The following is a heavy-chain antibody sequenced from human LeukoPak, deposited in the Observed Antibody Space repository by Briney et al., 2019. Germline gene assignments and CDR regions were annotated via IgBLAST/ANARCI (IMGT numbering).Heavy chain of an antibody. V-gene: IGHV3-48*03. CDR3: ARIMVRGVDY. CDR2: ISSSGSTI. D-gene: IGHD3-10*01. CDR1: GFTFSSYE. J-gene: IGHJ4*02. Sequence: GGSLRLSCAASGFTFSSYEMNWVRQAPGKGLEWVSYISSSGSTIYYADSVKGRFTISRDNAKNSLYLQMNSLRAEDTAVYYCARIMVRGVDYWGQGTLVTVSS.